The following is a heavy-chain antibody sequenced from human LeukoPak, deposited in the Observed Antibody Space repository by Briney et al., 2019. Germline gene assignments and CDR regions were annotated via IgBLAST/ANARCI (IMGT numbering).Heavy chain of an antibody. Sequence: PGGSLRLSCAASGFTFSSYSMNWVRQAPGKGLEWVSSISSSSSYIYYADSVKGRFTISRDNAKNPLYLQMNSLRAEDTAVYYCARELRYFDWLLDRSGYGMDVWGQGTTVTVSS. CDR1: GFTFSSYS. V-gene: IGHV3-21*01. J-gene: IGHJ6*02. CDR3: ARELRYFDWLLDRSGYGMDV. CDR2: ISSSSSYI. D-gene: IGHD3-9*01.